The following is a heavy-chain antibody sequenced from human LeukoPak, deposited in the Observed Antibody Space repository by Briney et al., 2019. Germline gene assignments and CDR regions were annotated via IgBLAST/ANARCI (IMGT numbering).Heavy chain of an antibody. J-gene: IGHJ4*02. CDR1: GDSFSSGNYY. CDR3: ARGQDDRSGTFDY. Sequence: PSETLSLTCTVSGDSFSSGNYYLSWIRQPPGKGLDWITYMSSSGTTKYNPSLKSRVTTSVDTSRTQFSLRLSSVTAADTAVYYCARGQDDRSGTFDYWGQGILVTVSS. CDR2: MSSSGTT. D-gene: IGHD3-22*01. V-gene: IGHV4-61*01.